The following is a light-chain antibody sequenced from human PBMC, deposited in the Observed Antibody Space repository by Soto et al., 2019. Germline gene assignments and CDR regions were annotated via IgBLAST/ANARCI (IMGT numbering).Light chain of an antibody. V-gene: IGKV1-6*01. CDR1: QDIGNY. Sequence: AIQMTQSPSSMSASVGDRVTITCRASQDIGNYLGWYQQKPGKAPKLLIYAASSLQSGVPSRFSGSGSDTEFTLTISSLQPEDFATYYCLQDNNYPYTFGQGTKVDI. CDR3: LQDNNYPYT. CDR2: AAS. J-gene: IGKJ2*01.